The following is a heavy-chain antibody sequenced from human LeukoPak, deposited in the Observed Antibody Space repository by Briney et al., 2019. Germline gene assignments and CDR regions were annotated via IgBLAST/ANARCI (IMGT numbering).Heavy chain of an antibody. J-gene: IGHJ4*02. CDR3: ASLSGYSSGWFIDY. CDR2: INPYSGDT. V-gene: IGHV1-2*02. D-gene: IGHD6-19*01. Sequence: GASVKVSCKASGYSFTGYYIHWVRQAPGQGLAWMGWINPYSGDTTYAQKFQGRLTLTRDTSISTAYMEVSRLKSDDTAVYYCASLSGYSSGWFIDYWGQGTLVTVSS. CDR1: GYSFTGYY.